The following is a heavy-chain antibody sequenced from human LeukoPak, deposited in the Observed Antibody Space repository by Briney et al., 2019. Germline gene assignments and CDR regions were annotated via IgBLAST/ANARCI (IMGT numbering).Heavy chain of an antibody. D-gene: IGHD3-22*01. CDR2: INHSGST. Sequence: SETLSLTCAVYGGSFSGYYWSWIRQPPGKGLEWIGEINHSGSTNYNPSLKSRVTISVDTSKNQFSLKLSSVTAADTAVYYCARCYYDSSGYYQPRIFDYWGQGTLVTVSS. CDR3: ARCYYDSSGYYQPRIFDY. V-gene: IGHV4-34*01. CDR1: GGSFSGYY. J-gene: IGHJ4*02.